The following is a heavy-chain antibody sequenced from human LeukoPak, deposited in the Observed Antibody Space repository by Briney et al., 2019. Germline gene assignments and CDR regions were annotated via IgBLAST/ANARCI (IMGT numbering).Heavy chain of an antibody. CDR2: ISSDGSNE. D-gene: IGHD5-18*01. Sequence: GNSLRLSCAASGFTFSSYGMHWVRQAPGKGLEWVAVISSDGSNEFYADSVKGRFTISRDNSKNTLYLQMNSLRVEDTAVYYCARDPARGYNFGYCYYWGQGTLVTVSS. J-gene: IGHJ4*02. CDR3: ARDPARGYNFGYCYY. CDR1: GFTFSSYG. V-gene: IGHV3-30*03.